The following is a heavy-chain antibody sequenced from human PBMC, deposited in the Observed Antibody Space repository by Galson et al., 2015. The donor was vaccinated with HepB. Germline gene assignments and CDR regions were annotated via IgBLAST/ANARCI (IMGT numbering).Heavy chain of an antibody. CDR1: GFTFSSYG. CDR3: AKDGAIGYCSGGSCYPGELDY. J-gene: IGHJ4*02. CDR2: IRYDGSNK. Sequence: SLRLSCAASGFTFSSYGMRWVRQAPGKGLEWVAFIRYDGSNKYYADSVKGRFTISRDNSKNTLYLQMNSLRAEDTAVYYCAKDGAIGYCSGGSCYPGELDYWGQGTLVTVSS. V-gene: IGHV3-30*02. D-gene: IGHD2-15*01.